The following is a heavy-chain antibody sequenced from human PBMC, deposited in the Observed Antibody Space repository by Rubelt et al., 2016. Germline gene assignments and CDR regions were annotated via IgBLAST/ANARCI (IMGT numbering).Heavy chain of an antibody. CDR2: INSAGDT. V-gene: IGHV3-66*01. J-gene: IGHJ4*02. CDR3: LSSYGVDY. Sequence: PGGSLRLSCGASGLTVRSNYMSWVRQAPGKGLEWVSMINSAGDTYYADSVKGRFVISRDNSKNTLYLQMSSLRTEDTAVYYCLSSYGVDYWGQGTLVTVSS. D-gene: IGHD3-16*01. CDR1: GLTVRSNY.